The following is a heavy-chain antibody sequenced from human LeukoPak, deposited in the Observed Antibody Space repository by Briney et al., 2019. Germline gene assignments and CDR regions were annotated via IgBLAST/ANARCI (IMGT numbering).Heavy chain of an antibody. D-gene: IGHD6-13*01. CDR2: IYYSGST. V-gene: IGHV4-31*03. CDR3: TRSAATYYYYYMDV. CDR1: GGSISSGGYY. J-gene: IGHJ6*03. Sequence: SQTLSLTCTVSGGSISSGGYYWSWIRQHPGKGLEWIGYIYYSGSTYYNPSLKSRVTVSVDTSKNQFSLKLSSVTAADTAVYYCTRSAATYYYYYMDVWGKGTTVTVSS.